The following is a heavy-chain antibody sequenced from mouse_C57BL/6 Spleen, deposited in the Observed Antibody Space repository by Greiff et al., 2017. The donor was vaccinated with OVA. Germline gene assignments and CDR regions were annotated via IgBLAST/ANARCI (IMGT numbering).Heavy chain of an antibody. J-gene: IGHJ1*03. CDR1: GYTFTSYW. D-gene: IGHD2-4*01. V-gene: IGHV1-53*01. CDR2: INPSNGGT. Sequence: VQLQQPGTELVKPGASVKLSCKASGYTFTSYWMHWVKPRPGQGLEWIGNINPSNGGTNYNEKFKSKATLTVDKSSSTAYMQLSSLTSEDSAVYDCARDYDYDYWYFDVWGTGTTVTVSS. CDR3: ARDYDYDYWYFDV.